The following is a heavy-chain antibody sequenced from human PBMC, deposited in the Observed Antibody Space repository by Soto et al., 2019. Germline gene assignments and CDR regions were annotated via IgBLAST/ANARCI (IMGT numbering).Heavy chain of an antibody. CDR2: IIPIFGTA. Sequence: QVQLVQSGAEVKKPGSSVKVSCQASGGTFSSYAISWVRQAPGQVLEWMGGIIPIFGTANYAQKFQGRVTITADESTSTAYMELSSLRSEDTAVYYCASSPNYYDSSGYNFQHWGHGTLVTVSS. D-gene: IGHD3-22*01. J-gene: IGHJ1*01. CDR1: GGTFSSYA. CDR3: ASSPNYYDSSGYNFQH. V-gene: IGHV1-69*12.